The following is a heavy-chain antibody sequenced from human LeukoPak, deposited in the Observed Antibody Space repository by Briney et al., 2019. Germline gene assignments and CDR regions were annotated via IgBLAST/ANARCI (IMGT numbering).Heavy chain of an antibody. J-gene: IGHJ4*02. D-gene: IGHD5-12*01. CDR2: INSDGSST. V-gene: IGHV3-74*01. CDR1: GFTFSSYW. Sequence: GGSLRLSCAASGFTFSSYWMHWVRQAPGKGLVWVSRINSDGSSTSYADSVKGRFTISRDNSKNTVYLQMNSLRAEDTAVYYCAKDQDIVATSDYFDYWGQGTLVTVSS. CDR3: AKDQDIVATSDYFDY.